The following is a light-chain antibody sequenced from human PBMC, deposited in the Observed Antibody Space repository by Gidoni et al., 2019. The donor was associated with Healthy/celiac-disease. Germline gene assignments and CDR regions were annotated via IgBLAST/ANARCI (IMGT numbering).Light chain of an antibody. V-gene: IGKV1-33*01. CDR2: DAS. CDR1: QDISNY. J-gene: IGKJ4*01. Sequence: IQMTQSPSSLSASVGDRVTITCQASQDISNYLNWYQQKPGKAPKLLIYDASNLETGVPSRFSGSGSGTDFTFTISSLQPEDIATYYCQQYDDLLLIFGGGTKVEIK. CDR3: QQYDDLLLI.